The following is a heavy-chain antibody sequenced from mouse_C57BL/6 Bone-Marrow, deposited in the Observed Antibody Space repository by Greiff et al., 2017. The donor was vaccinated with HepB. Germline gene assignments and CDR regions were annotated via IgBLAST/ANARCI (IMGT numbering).Heavy chain of an antibody. V-gene: IGHV5-17*01. CDR1: GFTFSDYG. CDR3: ARNLYDYDPWFAY. Sequence: EVKLVESGGGLVKPGGSLKLSCAASGFTFSDYGMHWVRQAPEKGLEWVAYISSGSSTIYYADTVKGRFTISRDNAKNTLFLQLTSLRSEDTAMYYCARNLYDYDPWFAYWGQGTLVTVSA. D-gene: IGHD2-4*01. CDR2: ISSGSSTI. J-gene: IGHJ3*01.